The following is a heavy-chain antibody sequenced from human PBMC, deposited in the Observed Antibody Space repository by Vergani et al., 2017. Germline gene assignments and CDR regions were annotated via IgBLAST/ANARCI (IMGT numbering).Heavy chain of an antibody. CDR2: IYPGDSDT. D-gene: IGHD3-22*01. Sequence: EVPLVQSGAEVKKPGESLKISCKGSGYSFTSYWIGWVRQMPGKGLEWMGIIYPGDSDTRYSPSFQGQVTISADKSISTAYLQWSSLKASDTAMYYCARNYYDSSGYYSSAFDIWGQGTMVTVSS. V-gene: IGHV5-51*01. J-gene: IGHJ3*02. CDR1: GYSFTSYW. CDR3: ARNYYDSSGYYSSAFDI.